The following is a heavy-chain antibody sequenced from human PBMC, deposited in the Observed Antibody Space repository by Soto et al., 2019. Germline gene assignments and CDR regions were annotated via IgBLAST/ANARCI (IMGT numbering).Heavy chain of an antibody. V-gene: IGHV4-59*12. CDR1: GGSISSYY. CDR3: ARSPTSPYGGNYYFDY. J-gene: IGHJ4*02. Sequence: SETLSLTCTVSGGSISSYYWSWIRQPPGKGLEWIGYIYYSGSTYYNPSLKSRVTISVDTSKNQFSLKLSSVTAADTAVYYCARSPTSPYGGNYYFDYWGQGTLVTVSS. CDR2: IYYSGST. D-gene: IGHD4-17*01.